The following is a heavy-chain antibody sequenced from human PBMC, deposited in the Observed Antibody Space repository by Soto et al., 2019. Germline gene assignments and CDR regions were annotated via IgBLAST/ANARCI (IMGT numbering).Heavy chain of an antibody. V-gene: IGHV4-39*01. CDR3: AIVGHSGAYYHPDD. CDR1: GGSISSSSYY. D-gene: IGHD3-22*01. CDR2: IYYSGST. J-gene: IGHJ1*01. Sequence: PSETLSLTCTVSGGSISSSSYYWGWIRQPPGKGLEWIGSIYYSGSTYYNPSLKSRVTISVDTSKNQFSLKLSSVTAADTAVYYCAIVGHSGAYYHPDDWGPGTLVTVSS.